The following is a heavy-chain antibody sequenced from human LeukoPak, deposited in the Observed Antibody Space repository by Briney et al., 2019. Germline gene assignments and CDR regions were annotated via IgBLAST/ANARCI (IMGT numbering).Heavy chain of an antibody. J-gene: IGHJ4*02. CDR3: AKLPVKVFFGVVTDY. CDR1: GFTFSSYG. D-gene: IGHD3-3*01. Sequence: GGSLRLSXAASGFTFSSYGMHWVRQAPGKGLEWVAFIRYDGSNKYYADSVKGRFTISRDNSKNTLYLQMNSLRAEDTAVYYCAKLPVKVFFGVVTDYWGQGTLVTVSS. CDR2: IRYDGSNK. V-gene: IGHV3-30*02.